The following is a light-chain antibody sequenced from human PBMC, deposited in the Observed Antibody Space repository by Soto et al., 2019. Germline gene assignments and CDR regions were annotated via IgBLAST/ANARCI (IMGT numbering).Light chain of an antibody. Sequence: QSVLTQPPSASGTPGQRVTISCSGSSSNIGSNTVNWDQQLPGTAPKLLISSNNQRPSGVPDRFSCAKSGTSASLAISGLQSEDEADYYCAAWDDSLNGGVFGGGTKLTVL. J-gene: IGLJ2*01. V-gene: IGLV1-44*01. CDR3: AAWDDSLNGGV. CDR1: SSNIGSNT. CDR2: SNN.